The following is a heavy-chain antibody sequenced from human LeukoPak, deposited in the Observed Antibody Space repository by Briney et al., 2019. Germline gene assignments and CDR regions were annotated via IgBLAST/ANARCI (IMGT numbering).Heavy chain of an antibody. D-gene: IGHD3-22*01. CDR2: INGGSSPI. Sequence: GGSLRLSCAASGFTFSRDSMNWVRQAPGKGLEWVSYINGGSSPIYYADSVRGRFTISRDNAKNSLYLQMNSLRAEDTAVYYCASAHWYYYDSSGYSDYWGQGTLVTVSS. V-gene: IGHV3-48*01. CDR3: ASAHWYYYDSSGYSDY. CDR1: GFTFSRDS. J-gene: IGHJ4*02.